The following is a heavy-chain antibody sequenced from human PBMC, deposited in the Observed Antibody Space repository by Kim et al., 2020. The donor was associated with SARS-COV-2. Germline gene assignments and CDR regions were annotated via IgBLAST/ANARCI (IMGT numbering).Heavy chain of an antibody. V-gene: IGHV3-74*01. CDR3: ARRRVSDTN. CDR2: SST. J-gene: IGHJ4*02. Sequence: SSTSYADSVKGRFTISRDNATNTLYLQMNSLRAEDTAVYYCARRRVSDTNWGQGTLVTVSS. D-gene: IGHD6-6*01.